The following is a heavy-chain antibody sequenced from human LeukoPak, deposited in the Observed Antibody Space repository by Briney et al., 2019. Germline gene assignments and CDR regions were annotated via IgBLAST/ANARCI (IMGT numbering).Heavy chain of an antibody. V-gene: IGHV3-48*01. Sequence: PGGSLRLSCAASGFTFSSYSMNWVRQAPGKGLEWVSYISSSSSTIYYADSVKGRFTISRDNAKNSLYLQMNSLRAEDTAVYYRAREMTYYYDSSGYPTDYWGQGTLVTVSS. D-gene: IGHD3-22*01. J-gene: IGHJ4*02. CDR2: ISSSSSTI. CDR3: AREMTYYYDSSGYPTDY. CDR1: GFTFSSYS.